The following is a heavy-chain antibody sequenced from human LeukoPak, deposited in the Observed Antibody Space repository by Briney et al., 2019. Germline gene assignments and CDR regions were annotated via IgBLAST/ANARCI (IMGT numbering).Heavy chain of an antibody. CDR3: AKGAGPPWFDP. J-gene: IGHJ5*02. CDR2: IQSTGST. CDR1: GDSISSAIYY. Sequence: PSETLSLTCTVSGDSISSAIYYWSWIRQPAGKGLEWIGRIQSTGSTNYNPSLKSRVTISRDTSKNQFSLKVTSVTAADTAVYYCAKGAGPPWFDPWGQGTLVTVSS. D-gene: IGHD6-19*01. V-gene: IGHV4-61*02.